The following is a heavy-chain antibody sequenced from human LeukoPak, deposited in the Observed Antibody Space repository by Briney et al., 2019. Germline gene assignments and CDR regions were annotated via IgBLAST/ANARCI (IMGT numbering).Heavy chain of an antibody. V-gene: IGHV1-2*02. Sequence: ASVKVSCKASGYTFTGYHMHWVRQAPGQGLEWMGWINPNSGGTNYAQKFQGRVTITRNTSINTAYMELSSLRSEDTAVYYCARMTVSGRDNWFDPWGQGTLVTVSS. CDR1: GYTFTGYH. J-gene: IGHJ5*02. CDR2: INPNSGGT. CDR3: ARMTVSGRDNWFDP. D-gene: IGHD6-19*01.